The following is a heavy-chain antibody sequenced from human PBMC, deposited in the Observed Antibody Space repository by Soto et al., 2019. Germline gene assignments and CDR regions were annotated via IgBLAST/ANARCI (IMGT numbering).Heavy chain of an antibody. D-gene: IGHD3-22*01. V-gene: IGHV3-30*02. CDR2: IWFDGSNK. CDR3: AKDRTITMIVVPHAFDI. Sequence: GGSLRLSCAASGFTFSSYGMHWVRQAPGKGLEWVAFIWFDGSNKYYADSVKGRFTISRDNSKNTLYLQMNSLRAEDTAVYYCAKDRTITMIVVPHAFDIWGRGTMVTVSS. J-gene: IGHJ3*02. CDR1: GFTFSSYG.